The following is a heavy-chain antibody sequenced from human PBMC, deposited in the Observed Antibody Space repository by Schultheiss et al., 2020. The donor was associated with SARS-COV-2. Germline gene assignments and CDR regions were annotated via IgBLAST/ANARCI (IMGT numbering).Heavy chain of an antibody. CDR3: ARARDCSSTSCYYYYYYYMDV. Sequence: SQTLSLTCTVSGGSISSYYWSWIRQPPGKGLEWIGYIYYSGSTNYNPSLKSRVTISVDTSKSQFSLELTSVTAADTAVYYCARARDCSSTSCYYYYYYYMDVWGKGTTVTVSS. V-gene: IGHV4-59*01. CDR1: GGSISSYY. CDR2: IYYSGST. D-gene: IGHD2-2*01. J-gene: IGHJ6*03.